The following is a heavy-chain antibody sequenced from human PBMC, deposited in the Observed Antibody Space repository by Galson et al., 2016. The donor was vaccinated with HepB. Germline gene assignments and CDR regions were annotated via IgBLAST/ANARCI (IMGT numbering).Heavy chain of an antibody. CDR1: GFTFSGYG. CDR2: DSMDGRRK. J-gene: IGHJ4*02. Sequence: SLRLSCAASGFTFSGYGMHWVRQAPGKGLEWLAADSMDGRRKFYADSVKGRFTIFRDNSNNMLFLQMSSLRTDDTAIYSCGRRHEYCPPVGCSVDYWGQGTLVSVSS. V-gene: IGHV3-30*03. D-gene: IGHD2/OR15-2a*01. CDR3: GRRHEYCPPVGCSVDY.